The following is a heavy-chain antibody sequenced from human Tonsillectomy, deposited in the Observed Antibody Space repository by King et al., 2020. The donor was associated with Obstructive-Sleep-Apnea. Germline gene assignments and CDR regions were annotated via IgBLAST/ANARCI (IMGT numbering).Heavy chain of an antibody. Sequence: VQLVESGGGLVKPGGSLRLSCAASGFIFSTYSMNWVRQAPGKGLEWVSSISSSGIYIYYADSVKGRFTISRDNAKNSLYLQMNSLRAEDTAIYYCARDLEYYDGSGPPANWFGPGGQGTLAT. CDR2: ISSSGIYI. V-gene: IGHV3-21*01. J-gene: IGHJ5*02. CDR3: ARDLEYYDGSGPPANWFGP. D-gene: IGHD3-10*01. CDR1: GFIFSTYS.